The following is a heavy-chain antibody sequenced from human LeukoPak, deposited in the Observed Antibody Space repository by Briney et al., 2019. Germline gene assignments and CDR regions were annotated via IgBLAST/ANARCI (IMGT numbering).Heavy chain of an antibody. Sequence: ASVKVSCKVSGYSLTELSMHWVRQAPGKGLEWVGGFSPGDGETIYAQRFQGRVTLTEATSTDTAYIELRSLTYEDTAVYYCATRFGEFSSRDAFNIWGQGTMVTVSS. V-gene: IGHV1-24*01. CDR2: FSPGDGET. J-gene: IGHJ3*02. D-gene: IGHD3-16*02. CDR3: ATRFGEFSSRDAFNI. CDR1: GYSLTELS.